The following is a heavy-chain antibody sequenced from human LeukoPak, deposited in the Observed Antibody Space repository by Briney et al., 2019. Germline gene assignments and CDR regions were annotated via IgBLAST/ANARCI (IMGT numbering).Heavy chain of an antibody. Sequence: GGSLRLSCAASGNYWMHWVRQVPGKGLVWVSHINSDGSWTSYAGSVKGRFTISRDNAKKMLYLQMNSLRAEDTAVYYCVRDRPSNYYDSSVDAFDIWGRGTMVTVSS. D-gene: IGHD3-22*01. V-gene: IGHV3-74*01. CDR1: GNYW. J-gene: IGHJ3*02. CDR3: VRDRPSNYYDSSVDAFDI. CDR2: INSDGSWT.